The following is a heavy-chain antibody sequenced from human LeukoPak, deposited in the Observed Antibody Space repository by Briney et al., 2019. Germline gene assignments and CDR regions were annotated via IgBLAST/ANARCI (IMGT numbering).Heavy chain of an antibody. D-gene: IGHD5-18*01. V-gene: IGHV4-34*01. CDR1: GGSFSGYH. CDR2: INHRGST. J-gene: IGHJ4*02. Sequence: SETLSLTCAVYGGSFSGYHWSWIRQPPGKGLEWIGEINHRGSTNYNPSLKSRVTISVDTSKNQFSLKLSSVTAADTAVYYCAGTSAMVYFDYRGQGTLVTVSS. CDR3: AGTSAMVYFDY.